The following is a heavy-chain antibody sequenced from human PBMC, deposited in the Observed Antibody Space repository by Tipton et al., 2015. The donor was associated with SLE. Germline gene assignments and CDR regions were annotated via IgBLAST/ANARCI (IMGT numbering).Heavy chain of an antibody. CDR2: IYYTGST. V-gene: IGHV4-59*12. CDR3: ARPGSGDY. J-gene: IGHJ4*02. Sequence: TLSLTCSVSGVSITNSYWSWIRQPPGKGLEWIGYIYYTGSTYYNPSLNSRVTISVDTSKNQFSLRVTSVTAADTAVYYCARPGSGDYWGQGTLVTVSS. CDR1: GVSITNSY. D-gene: IGHD6-25*01.